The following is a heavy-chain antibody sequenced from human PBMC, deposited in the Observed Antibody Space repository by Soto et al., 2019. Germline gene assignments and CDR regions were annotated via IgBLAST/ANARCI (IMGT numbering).Heavy chain of an antibody. V-gene: IGHV3-33*01. J-gene: IGHJ4*02. CDR1: GFTFSSYG. CDR3: ARGYGGSFGY. Sequence: QVQLVESGGGVVQPGRSLRLSCAASGFTFSSYGMHWVRQAPGKGLEWVAVIWYDGSNKYYADSVRSRFTNSRDKSKNTVYLQMNGLRAEDTAVYYCARGYGGSFGYWGQGTLVTVSS. CDR2: IWYDGSNK. D-gene: IGHD2-15*01.